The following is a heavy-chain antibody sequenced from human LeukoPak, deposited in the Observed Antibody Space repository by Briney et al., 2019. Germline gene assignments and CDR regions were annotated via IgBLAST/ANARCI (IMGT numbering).Heavy chain of an antibody. D-gene: IGHD6-13*01. CDR3: ARDPSAVAINTYA. CDR2: IYSGGST. Sequence: PGGSLRLSCAASGFTVSNNYMNWIRQAPGKGLEWVSLIYSGGSTYYADSVKDRFTISRDNSKNTLYLQINSLRVEDTAVYYCARDPSAVAINTYAWGQGTLGTVSS. CDR1: GFTVSNNY. V-gene: IGHV3-66*01. J-gene: IGHJ5*02.